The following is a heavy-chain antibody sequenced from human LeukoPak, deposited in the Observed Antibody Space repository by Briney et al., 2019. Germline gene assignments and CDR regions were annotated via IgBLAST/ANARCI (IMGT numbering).Heavy chain of an antibody. CDR1: GGSISRNY. V-gene: IGHV4-59*01. J-gene: IGHJ5*02. CDR3: ATTYSRSGDDWFDP. D-gene: IGHD2-21*01. Sequence: SETLSLTCTVSGGSISRNYWSWIRKSPGRGLEWIRYIYYSGSTHYNPSLKSRVTMSIDTSKNRFSLKLSSATAADTAIYYCATTYSRSGDDWFDPWGQGILVTVSS. CDR2: IYYSGST.